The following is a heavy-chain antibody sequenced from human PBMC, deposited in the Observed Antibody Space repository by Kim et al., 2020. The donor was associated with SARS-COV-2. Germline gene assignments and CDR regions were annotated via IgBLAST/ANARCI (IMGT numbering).Heavy chain of an antibody. Sequence: GRTNYNPSLKSRVTISVDKSKNQFSLKLSSVTAADTAVYYCATMGGPFDYWGQGTLVTVSS. D-gene: IGHD2-15*01. J-gene: IGHJ4*02. V-gene: IGHV4-4*02. CDR2: GRT. CDR3: ATMGGPFDY.